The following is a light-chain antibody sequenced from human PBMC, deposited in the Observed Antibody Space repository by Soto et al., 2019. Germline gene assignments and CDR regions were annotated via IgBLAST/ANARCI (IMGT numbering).Light chain of an antibody. CDR2: DAS. V-gene: IGKV3-20*01. Sequence: EILLTQSPGTLSLSPGERATLSCRASQSVSHTYLAWYQQKPGQAPRLLIYDASTRATAIPDRFSGSASGKDFTLTTSRMEPEDFAVYYCQQYGSSLPWTFGPGTKVEIK. CDR1: QSVSHTY. CDR3: QQYGSSLPWT. J-gene: IGKJ1*01.